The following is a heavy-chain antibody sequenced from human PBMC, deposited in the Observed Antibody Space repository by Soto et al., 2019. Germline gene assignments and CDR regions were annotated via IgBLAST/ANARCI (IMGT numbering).Heavy chain of an antibody. Sequence: GGSLRLSCAASGFTFSSYAMSWVRQAPGKGLEWVSAISGSGGSTYYADSVKGRFTISRDNSKNTLYLQMNSLRAEDTAVYYCAKSLLSRFGELFGGPGGYYFDYWGQGTLVTVSS. J-gene: IGHJ4*02. CDR2: ISGSGGST. CDR3: AKSLLSRFGELFGGPGGYYFDY. D-gene: IGHD3-10*01. V-gene: IGHV3-23*01. CDR1: GFTFSSYA.